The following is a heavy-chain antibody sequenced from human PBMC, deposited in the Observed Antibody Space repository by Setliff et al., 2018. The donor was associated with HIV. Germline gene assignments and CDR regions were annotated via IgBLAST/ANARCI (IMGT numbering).Heavy chain of an antibody. CDR1: GGSVSGYY. J-gene: IGHJ6*03. CDR2: INHSGST. D-gene: IGHD6-13*01. CDR3: ARRGGGIAAHSFYYYYMDV. Sequence: LSATLSLTCAVYGGSVSGYYWSWIRQPPGKGLEWIGEINHSGSTSYNPSLKSRVTISVDTSKNQFSLKLSSVTAADTAVYFCARRGGGIAAHSFYYYYMDVWGKGTTVTVS. V-gene: IGHV4-34*01.